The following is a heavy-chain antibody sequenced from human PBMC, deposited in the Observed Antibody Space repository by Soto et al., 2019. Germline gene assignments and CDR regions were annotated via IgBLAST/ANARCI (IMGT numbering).Heavy chain of an antibody. Sequence: PSETLSLTCTGSGGSISSGDYYWSWIRQPPGKGLEWIGYIYYSGSTYYNPSLKSRVTISVDTSKNQFSLKLSSVTAADTAVYYCASELPLDFMDVWGQGTTVTVSS. CDR2: IYYSGST. CDR3: ASELPLDFMDV. J-gene: IGHJ6*02. CDR1: GGSISSGDYY. V-gene: IGHV4-30-4*01.